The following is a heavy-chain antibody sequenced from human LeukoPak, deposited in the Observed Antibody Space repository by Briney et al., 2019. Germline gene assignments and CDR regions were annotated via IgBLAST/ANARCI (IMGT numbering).Heavy chain of an antibody. J-gene: IGHJ4*02. V-gene: IGHV3-23*01. CDR3: AKRWGPDYYDSSGYYAFDY. CDR1: GSTFSSYA. Sequence: GGSLRLSCAASGSTFSSYAMSWVRQAPGKGLEWVSAISGSGGSTYYADSVKGRFTISRDNSKNTLYLQMNSLRAEDTAVYYCAKRWGPDYYDSSGYYAFDYWGQGTLVTVSS. CDR2: ISGSGGST. D-gene: IGHD3-22*01.